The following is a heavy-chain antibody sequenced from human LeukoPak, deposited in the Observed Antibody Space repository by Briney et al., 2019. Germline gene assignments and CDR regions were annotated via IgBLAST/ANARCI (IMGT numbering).Heavy chain of an antibody. J-gene: IGHJ3*02. CDR3: ASATTYCGADCYPLDAFDI. CDR2: INPNSGGT. CDR1: GYTFTGYY. V-gene: IGHV1-2*02. Sequence: ASVKVSCKASGYTFTGYYMHWVRQAPGRGLEWMGWINPNSGGTNYAQKFLGRITMTRDTSISTAYMELSRLRSDDTAVYYCASATTYCGADCYPLDAFDIWGQGTMVTVSS. D-gene: IGHD2-21*02.